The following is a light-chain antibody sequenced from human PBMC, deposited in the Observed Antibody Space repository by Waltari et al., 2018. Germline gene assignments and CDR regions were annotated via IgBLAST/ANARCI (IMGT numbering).Light chain of an antibody. J-gene: IGLJ1*01. CDR1: DSDVGAYDF. Sequence: QSALTQPASVSGSPGQSITISCSGTDSDVGAYDFVSWYQQHPGNAPHLIIYEVSTRPSGISNRFSAATSGNTASLTISGLQAEDEADYYCSSYTTSSAPGVFGTGTRVTVL. CDR3: SSYTTSSAPGV. CDR2: EVS. V-gene: IGLV2-14*01.